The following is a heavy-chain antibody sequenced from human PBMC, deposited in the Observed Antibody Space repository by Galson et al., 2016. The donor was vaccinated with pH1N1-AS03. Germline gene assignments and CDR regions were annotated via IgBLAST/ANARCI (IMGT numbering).Heavy chain of an antibody. V-gene: IGHV4-39*07. D-gene: IGHD1-26*01. J-gene: IGHJ4*02. CDR3: ARHVGGSYPNNLDS. CDR2: IYFRGAT. Sequence: GLEWIGTIYFRGATYYSPSLKSRVTISIDSSKNLFSLSLSSVTAADTAVYYCARHVGGSYPNNLDSWGQGTLVIVSS.